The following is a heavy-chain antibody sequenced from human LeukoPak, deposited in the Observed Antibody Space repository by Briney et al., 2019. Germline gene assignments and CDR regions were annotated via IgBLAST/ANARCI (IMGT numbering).Heavy chain of an antibody. D-gene: IGHD1-26*01. J-gene: IGHJ4*02. Sequence: SETLSLTCTVSGGSISSYYWSWIRQPPGKGLEWIGYIYYSGSTNYNPSLKSRVTISVDTSKNQFSLKLSSVTAADTAVYYCARRNRWELLDFWGQGTLVTVSS. CDR3: ARRNRWELLDF. CDR2: IYYSGST. V-gene: IGHV4-59*08. CDR1: GGSISSYY.